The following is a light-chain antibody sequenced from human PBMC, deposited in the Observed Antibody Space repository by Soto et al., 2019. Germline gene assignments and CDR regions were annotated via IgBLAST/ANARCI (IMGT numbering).Light chain of an antibody. V-gene: IGLV2-14*01. Sequence: QSVLTQPASVSGSPGQSITISCTGTSSDVGGHNAVSWYRQDPGKAPKLVIYDVTNRPSGVSNRFSGSKSGNTASLTISGLQTEDEADCYCSSFTSSITYVFGTGTQLTVL. CDR3: SSFTSSITYV. CDR1: SSDVGGHNA. J-gene: IGLJ1*01. CDR2: DVT.